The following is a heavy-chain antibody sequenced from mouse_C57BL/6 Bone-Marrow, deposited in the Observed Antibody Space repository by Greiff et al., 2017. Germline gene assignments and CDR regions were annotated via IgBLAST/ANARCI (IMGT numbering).Heavy chain of an antibody. D-gene: IGHD1-1*01. CDR3: AREDYGSTFDV. V-gene: IGHV1-50*01. CDR1: GYTFTSYW. J-gene: IGHJ1*03. Sequence: QVQLQQPGAELVKPGASVKLSCKASGYTFTSYWMQWVKQRPGQGLEWIGEIDPSDSYTNYNQKFKGKATLTVDTSSSAAYMQLSSLPSEDSAVYYCAREDYGSTFDVWGTGTTVTVSS. CDR2: IDPSDSYT.